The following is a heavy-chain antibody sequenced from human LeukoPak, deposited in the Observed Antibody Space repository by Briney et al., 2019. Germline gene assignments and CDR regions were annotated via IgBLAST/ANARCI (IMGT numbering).Heavy chain of an antibody. Sequence: GGSLRLSCSASGFTFSTYWMTWVRQAPGKGLEWVASIKQDGSEEYYVDSVRGRFTISRDNAKNSLFLQVNSLRAEDTAVYYCARTAYSGYDFDYWGQGTLVTVSS. CDR1: GFTFSTYW. CDR3: ARTAYSGYDFDY. V-gene: IGHV3-7*01. D-gene: IGHD5-12*01. CDR2: IKQDGSEE. J-gene: IGHJ4*02.